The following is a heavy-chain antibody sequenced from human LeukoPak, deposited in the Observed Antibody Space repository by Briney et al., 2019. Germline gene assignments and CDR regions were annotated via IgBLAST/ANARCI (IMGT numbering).Heavy chain of an antibody. J-gene: IGHJ4*02. CDR2: IYYSGST. CDR1: GGSISSYC. Sequence: PSETLSLTCTVSGGSISSYCWSWIRQPPGKGLEWIGYIYYSGSTNYNPSLKSRVTISTDMSKNQISLKLSSVTAADTAVYYCARQTFGVLYFDSWDQGTLVAVST. CDR3: ARQTFGVLYFDS. V-gene: IGHV4-59*08. D-gene: IGHD3-10*01.